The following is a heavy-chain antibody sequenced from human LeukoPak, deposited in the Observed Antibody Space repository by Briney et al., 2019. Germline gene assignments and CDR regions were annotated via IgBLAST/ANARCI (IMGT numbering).Heavy chain of an antibody. D-gene: IGHD3-22*01. Sequence: ASVKVSCKASGYTFTSSGISWVGQAPGQGLEWMGWISVNNGNAKYAQKFQGRVTMTTDTSTTTAYMELRSLRSDDTAVYFCARQRNYYDSGGYSNWFDSWGQGTLVTVSS. CDR3: ARQRNYYDSGGYSNWFDS. CDR2: ISVNNGNA. V-gene: IGHV1-18*01. J-gene: IGHJ5*01. CDR1: GYTFTSSG.